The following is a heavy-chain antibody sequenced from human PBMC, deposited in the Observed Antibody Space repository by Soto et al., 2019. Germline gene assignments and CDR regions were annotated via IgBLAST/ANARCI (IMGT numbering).Heavy chain of an antibody. CDR1: GFTFDDYA. CDR2: ISWNSGDI. V-gene: IGHV3-9*01. J-gene: IGHJ1*01. Sequence: GGSLRLSCAASGFTFDDYAMHWVRQAPGKGLEWVSGISWNSGDIGYADSVKGRFTISRDNSKNTLYLQMNSLRAEDTAVYYCARDRVESGYPEYFQFWGQGTLVTVSS. D-gene: IGHD3-22*01. CDR3: ARDRVESGYPEYFQF.